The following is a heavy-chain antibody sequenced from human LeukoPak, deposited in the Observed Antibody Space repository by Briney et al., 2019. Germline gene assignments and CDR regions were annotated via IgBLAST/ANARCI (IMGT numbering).Heavy chain of an antibody. CDR1: GFTVSSNY. Sequence: GGSLRLSCAASGFTVSSNYMSWVRQAPGKGLEWVSLIYSGGSTYYADSVKGRFTISRDNPKNTQYLQMNSLRAEDTAVYYCASSGNYRIYYFDYWGQGTLVTVSS. CDR3: ASSGNYRIYYFDY. J-gene: IGHJ4*02. CDR2: IYSGGST. D-gene: IGHD1-26*01. V-gene: IGHV3-66*01.